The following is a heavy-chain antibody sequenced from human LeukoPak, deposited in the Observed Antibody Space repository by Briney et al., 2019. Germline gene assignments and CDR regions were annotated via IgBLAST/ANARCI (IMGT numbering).Heavy chain of an antibody. CDR2: IYYSGST. CDR3: ARAVGAYYYDSSGYAFDI. J-gene: IGHJ3*02. D-gene: IGHD3-22*01. Sequence: SETLSLTCTVSGGSISSYYWSWIRQPPGKGLEWIGYIYYSGSTNYNPSLKSRVTISVDTSKSQFSLKLSSVTAADTAVYYCARAVGAYYYDSSGYAFDIWGQGTMVTVSS. V-gene: IGHV4-59*01. CDR1: GGSISSYY.